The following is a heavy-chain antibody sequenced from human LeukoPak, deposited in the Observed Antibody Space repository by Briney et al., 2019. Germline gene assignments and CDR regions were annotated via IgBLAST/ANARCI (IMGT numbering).Heavy chain of an antibody. Sequence: PSQTLSLTCTVSGGSISSYYWSWIRQPPGKGLEWIGYIYYSGSTNYNPSLKSRVTISVDTSKNQFSLKLSSVTAADTAVYYCTIFDNWFDPWGQGTLVTVPS. J-gene: IGHJ5*02. D-gene: IGHD3-3*01. V-gene: IGHV4-59*01. CDR1: GGSISSYY. CDR2: IYYSGST. CDR3: TIFDNWFDP.